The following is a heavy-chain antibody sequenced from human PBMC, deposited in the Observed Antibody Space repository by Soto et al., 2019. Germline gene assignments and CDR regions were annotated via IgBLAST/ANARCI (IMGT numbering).Heavy chain of an antibody. CDR2: ISGSGGST. J-gene: IGHJ6*02. Sequence: GGSLRLSCAASGFTFSSYAMSWVRQAPGKGLEWVSAISGSGGSTYYADSVKGRFTISRVNSKNTLYLQMNSLRAEDTAVYYCAKDSVAGHFGYYGMDVWGQGTTVTVSS. CDR1: GFTFSSYA. D-gene: IGHD6-19*01. CDR3: AKDSVAGHFGYYGMDV. V-gene: IGHV3-23*01.